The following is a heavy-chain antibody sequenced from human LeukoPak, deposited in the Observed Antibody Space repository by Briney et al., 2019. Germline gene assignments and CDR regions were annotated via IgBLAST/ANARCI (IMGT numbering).Heavy chain of an antibody. V-gene: IGHV3-23*01. D-gene: IGHD6-13*01. J-gene: IGHJ4*02. CDR3: AKVSTWSKYYFDY. Sequence: GGSVRLSCTASGFTFSSYAMSWVRQAPGKGLEWVSTISCSAITTYYADSVTGRFTISRDNSKNTLYLQMNSLRAEDTAVYYCAKVSTWSKYYFDYWGQGTLVTVSS. CDR2: ISCSAITT. CDR1: GFTFSSYA.